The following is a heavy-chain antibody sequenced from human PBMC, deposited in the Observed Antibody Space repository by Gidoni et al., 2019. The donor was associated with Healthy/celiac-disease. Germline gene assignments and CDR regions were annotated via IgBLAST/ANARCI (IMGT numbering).Heavy chain of an antibody. CDR3: AKDRLYGGNEH. Sequence: EVQLLESGGGLVQPGGSLRLSCAASGFTFSIYAMSWVRQAPGKGVEWGSAISGRGGSTYYADSVKGRFTISRDNSKNTLYLQMNSLRAEDTAVYYCAKDRLYGGNEHWGQGTLVTVSS. V-gene: IGHV3-23*01. J-gene: IGHJ4*02. D-gene: IGHD4-17*01. CDR1: GFTFSIYA. CDR2: ISGRGGST.